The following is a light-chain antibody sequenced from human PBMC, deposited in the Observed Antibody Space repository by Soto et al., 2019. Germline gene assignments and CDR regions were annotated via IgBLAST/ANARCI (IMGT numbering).Light chain of an antibody. CDR3: QQYGGSPRT. Sequence: IGLNQSQGPLYLSPVERATLSCRASQSVSSSSLAWYQQKRGQAPRLLIHDASSRATGIPDRFSGSGSGTDFTLTISRLEPEDFAVYYCQQYGGSPRTFGQGTKV. J-gene: IGKJ1*01. V-gene: IGKV3-20*01. CDR1: QSVSSSS. CDR2: DAS.